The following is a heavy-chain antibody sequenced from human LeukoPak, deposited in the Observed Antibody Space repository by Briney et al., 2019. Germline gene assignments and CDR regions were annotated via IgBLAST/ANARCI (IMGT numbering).Heavy chain of an antibody. V-gene: IGHV3-7*04. CDR2: IKQDGSEK. CDR1: GFTFSSYW. CDR3: ARGSIAARLHYYYYMDV. D-gene: IGHD6-6*01. J-gene: IGHJ6*03. Sequence: GGSLRLSCAASGFTFSSYWMSWVRQAPGKGLEWVANIKQDGSEKYYVDSVKGRFTISRDNAKNSLYLQMNSLRAEDTAVYYCARGSIAARLHYYYYMDVWGKGTTVTVSS.